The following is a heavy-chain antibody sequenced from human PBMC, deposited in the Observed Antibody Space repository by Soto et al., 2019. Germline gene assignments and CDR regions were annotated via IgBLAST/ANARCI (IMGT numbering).Heavy chain of an antibody. D-gene: IGHD1-7*01. Sequence: SETLSLTCAVSGGSISSGGYSWSWIRQPPGKGLEWIGYIYHSGSTYYNPSLKSRVTISVDRSKNQFSLKLSSVTAADTAVYYCARGELELPLGEWFDPWGQGTLVTVSS. CDR3: ARGELELPLGEWFDP. CDR1: GGSISSGGYS. CDR2: IYHSGST. V-gene: IGHV4-30-2*01. J-gene: IGHJ5*02.